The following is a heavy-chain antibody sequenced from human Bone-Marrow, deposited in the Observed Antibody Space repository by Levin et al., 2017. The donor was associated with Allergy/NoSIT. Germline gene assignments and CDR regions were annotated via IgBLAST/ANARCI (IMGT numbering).Heavy chain of an antibody. CDR1: GFTFSYYA. CDR2: IRNSGGTT. D-gene: IGHD3-9*01. Sequence: PGGSLRLSCAGSGFTFSYYALSWVRQAPAKGLEWVASIRNSGGTTEYADSVKGRFTISRDNPKNTLYLEMNSLRAEDTAVYYCARHDILTGYYVHPFNNWGQGTLVTVSS. J-gene: IGHJ4*02. CDR3: ARHDILTGYYVHPFNN. V-gene: IGHV3-23*01.